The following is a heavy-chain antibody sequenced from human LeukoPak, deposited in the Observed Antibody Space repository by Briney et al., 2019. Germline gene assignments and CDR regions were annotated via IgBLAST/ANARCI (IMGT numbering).Heavy chain of an antibody. CDR2: IYTSGST. CDR1: GGSISSGSYY. V-gene: IGHV4-61*02. CDR3: ARGQQLEGYYFDY. Sequence: SQTLSLTCTVSGGSISSGSYYWSWIRQPAGKGLEWIGRIYTSGSTNYNPSLKSRVTISVDTSKNQFSLKLSSVTAADTAVYYCARGQQLEGYYFDYWGQGTLVTVPS. J-gene: IGHJ4*02. D-gene: IGHD6-13*01.